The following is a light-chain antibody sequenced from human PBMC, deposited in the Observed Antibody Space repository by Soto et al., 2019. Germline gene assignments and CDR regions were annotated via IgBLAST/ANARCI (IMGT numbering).Light chain of an antibody. Sequence: EVALTQSPATLSFSPGERTTISCLASQSVRSNYLAWYQQKPGQAPRLLIYGASSRATGIPDRFSGGGSGTDFTLTISRLEPEDFAVYYCQQFSSYPLTFGGGTKVDI. J-gene: IGKJ4*01. V-gene: IGKV3-20*01. CDR3: QQFSSYPLT. CDR2: GAS. CDR1: QSVRSNY.